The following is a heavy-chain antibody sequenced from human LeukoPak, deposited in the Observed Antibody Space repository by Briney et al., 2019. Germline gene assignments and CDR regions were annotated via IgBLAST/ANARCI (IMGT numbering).Heavy chain of an antibody. Sequence: GGSLRLSCAASGFTFSSYSMNWVRQAPGKGLEWVSSISSSSSYIYYADSVKGRFTISRDNAKNSLYLQMNSLRAEDTAVYYCAKDLGYCSSTSCYTRSDGGQGTLLTVSS. D-gene: IGHD2-2*02. CDR1: GFTFSSYS. CDR2: ISSSSSYI. V-gene: IGHV3-21*01. J-gene: IGHJ4*02. CDR3: AKDLGYCSSTSCYTRSD.